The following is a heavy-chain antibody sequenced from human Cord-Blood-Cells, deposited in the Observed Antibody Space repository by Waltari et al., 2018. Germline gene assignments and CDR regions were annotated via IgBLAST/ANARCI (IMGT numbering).Heavy chain of an antibody. Sequence: QVQLVQSGAEVKKPGSSVKVSCKASGGTLSSYAISWVRQAPGQGLEWMGGIIPIFGTANYAQKFQGRVTITADESTSTAYMELSSLRSEDTAVYYCARPGALTGLWYFDLWGRGTLVTVSS. V-gene: IGHV1-69*01. CDR1: GGTLSSYA. CDR3: ARPGALTGLWYFDL. CDR2: IIPIFGTA. D-gene: IGHD7-27*01. J-gene: IGHJ2*01.